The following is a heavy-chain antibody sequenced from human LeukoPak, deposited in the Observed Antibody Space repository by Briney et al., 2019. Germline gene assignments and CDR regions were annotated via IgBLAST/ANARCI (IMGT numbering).Heavy chain of an antibody. J-gene: IGHJ4*02. Sequence: PSQTLSLTCTVSGGSISSGGYYWSWIRQHPGKGLEWIGYIYYSGSTYYNPSLKSRVTISVDTSKNQFSLKLSSVTAADTAVYYCARVLAYYDILTGYSPGGYFDYWGQGTLVTVSS. V-gene: IGHV4-31*03. CDR2: IYYSGST. CDR1: GGSISSGGYY. CDR3: ARVLAYYDILTGYSPGGYFDY. D-gene: IGHD3-9*01.